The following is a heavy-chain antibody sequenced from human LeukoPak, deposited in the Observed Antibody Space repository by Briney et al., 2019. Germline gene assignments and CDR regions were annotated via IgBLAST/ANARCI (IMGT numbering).Heavy chain of an antibody. CDR1: GVSIFSYY. D-gene: IGHD3-9*01. V-gene: IGHV4-59*08. CDR2: VHYSGST. CDR3: ATGRSIRYFDY. J-gene: IGHJ4*02. Sequence: SETLSLTCSVSGVSIFSYYWNWIRQPPGKGLEWIGCVHYSGSTNYNPSLKSRVTISVDTSKSQFSLKLSSATAADTAVYYCATGRSIRYFDYWGQGTLLTVSS.